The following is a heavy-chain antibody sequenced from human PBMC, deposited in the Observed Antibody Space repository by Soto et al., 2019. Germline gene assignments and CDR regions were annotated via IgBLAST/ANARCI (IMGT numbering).Heavy chain of an antibody. Sequence: PWGSLRLSCAASGFTFISYSINFVRQAPGKGLEWVSSISSSSSSYIYYADSVKGRFTISRDNAKNSLYLQMNSLRAEDTAVYYCAREDSSGYCDYWGQGTLVTVSS. V-gene: IGHV3-21*01. CDR3: AREDSSGYCDY. D-gene: IGHD3-22*01. J-gene: IGHJ4*02. CDR2: ISSSSSSYI. CDR1: GFTFISYS.